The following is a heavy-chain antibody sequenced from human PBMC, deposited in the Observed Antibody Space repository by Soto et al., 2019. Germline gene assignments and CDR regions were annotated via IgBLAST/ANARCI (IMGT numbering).Heavy chain of an antibody. CDR3: ARDGDGDYFDY. V-gene: IGHV4-59*01. CDR2: IYYSGST. J-gene: IGHJ4*02. D-gene: IGHD4-17*01. Sequence: QVQLQESGPGLVKPSETLSLTCTVSGGSISSYYWSWIRQPPGKGLEWIGYIYYSGSTNYNPSLKSRVTISVDTSKNQFSLKLSSVTAADTAVYYCARDGDGDYFDYWGQGTLVTVSS. CDR1: GGSISSYY.